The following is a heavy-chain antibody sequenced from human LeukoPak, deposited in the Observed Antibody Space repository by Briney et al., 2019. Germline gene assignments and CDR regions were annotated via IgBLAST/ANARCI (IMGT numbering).Heavy chain of an antibody. V-gene: IGHV4-34*09. D-gene: IGHD3-22*01. CDR2: INHSGST. CDR3: ARVENVIYYDSRAGAFDI. Sequence: SETLSLTCAVYGGSFSGYYWSWIRQPPGKGLEWIGEINHSGSTNYNPSLKSRVTISVDTSKNQFSLKLSSVTAADTAVYYCARVENVIYYDSRAGAFDIWGQGTMVTVSS. CDR1: GGSFSGYY. J-gene: IGHJ3*02.